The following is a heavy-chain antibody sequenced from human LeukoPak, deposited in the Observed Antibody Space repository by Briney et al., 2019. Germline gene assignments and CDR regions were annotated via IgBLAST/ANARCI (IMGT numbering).Heavy chain of an antibody. Sequence: PGGSLRLSCAASGFTFSSYSMNWVRQAPGKGLEWVSYISSSSSTIYYADSVKGRFTISRDNAKNSLYLQMNSLRAEDTAVYYCARIIAARYFDYWGQGTLATVSS. J-gene: IGHJ4*02. D-gene: IGHD6-6*01. CDR2: ISSSSSTI. V-gene: IGHV3-48*01. CDR3: ARIIAARYFDY. CDR1: GFTFSSYS.